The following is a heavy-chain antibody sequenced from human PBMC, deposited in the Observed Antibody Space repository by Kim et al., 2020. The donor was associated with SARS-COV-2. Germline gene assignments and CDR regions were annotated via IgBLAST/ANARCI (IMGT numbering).Heavy chain of an antibody. CDR3: ARDRPGITVFGVVIRGPLLDL. CDR1: GFTFSSYE. J-gene: IGHJ6*02. CDR2: ISSSGSTI. V-gene: IGHV3-48*03. D-gene: IGHD3-3*01. Sequence: GGSLRLSCAASGFTFSSYEMNWVRQAPGKGLEWVSYISSSGSTIYYADSVKGRFTISRDNAKNSLYLQMNSLRAEDTAVYYCARDRPGITVFGVVIRGPLLDLWGQGTPVTVSS.